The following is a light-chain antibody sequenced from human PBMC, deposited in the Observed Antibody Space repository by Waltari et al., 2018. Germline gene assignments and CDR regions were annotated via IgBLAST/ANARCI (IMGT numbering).Light chain of an antibody. CDR2: CTS. V-gene: IGKV1-39*01. CDR1: QSSGSY. J-gene: IGKJ4*01. Sequence: THPYRENQSSGSYGNWYHQKPGKAPKLLIYCTSGLERGVPSRFSGSGSGTDVTLTISILQPEDFATYYCQQTDSVTFGGGTKVESK. CDR3: QQTDSVT.